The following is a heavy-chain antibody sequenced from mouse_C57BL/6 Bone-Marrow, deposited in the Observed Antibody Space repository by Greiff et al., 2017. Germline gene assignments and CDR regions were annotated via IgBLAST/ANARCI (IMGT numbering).Heavy chain of an antibody. CDR3: VREDYYGSSLDY. J-gene: IGHJ2*01. Sequence: VQLQQPGAELVMPGASVKLSCKASGYTFTSYWMHWVKQRPGQGLEWIGEIDPSDSYTNYNQKFKGKSTLTVDKSSSTAYMQLSSLTSEDSAVYYCVREDYYGSSLDYWGQGTTLTVSS. CDR2: IDPSDSYT. V-gene: IGHV1-69*01. D-gene: IGHD1-1*01. CDR1: GYTFTSYW.